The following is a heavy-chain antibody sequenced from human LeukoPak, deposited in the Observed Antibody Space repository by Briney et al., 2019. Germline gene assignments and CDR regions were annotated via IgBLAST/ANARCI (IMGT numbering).Heavy chain of an antibody. CDR2: MNPNSGNT. CDR3: ARVAYYDFWSGYYTSYYYGMDV. CDR1: GGTFSSYA. Sequence: ASVKVSCKASGGTFSSYAISWVRQATGQGLEWMGWMNPNSGNTGYAQKFQGRVTMTRNTSISTAYMELSSLRSEDTAVYYCARVAYYDFWSGYYTSYYYGMDVWGQGTTVTVSS. D-gene: IGHD3-3*01. J-gene: IGHJ6*02. V-gene: IGHV1-8*02.